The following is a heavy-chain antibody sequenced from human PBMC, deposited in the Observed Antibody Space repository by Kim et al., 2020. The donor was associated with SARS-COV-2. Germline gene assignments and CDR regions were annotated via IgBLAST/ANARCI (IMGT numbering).Heavy chain of an antibody. V-gene: IGHV3-7*01. CDR1: GFTFSSYW. CDR2: IKQDGSEK. D-gene: IGHD1-26*01. CDR3: AKGFGVGVTI. J-gene: IGHJ3*02. Sequence: WGSLRLSCAASGFTFSSYWMHWVRQVPGKGLEWVTNIKQDGSEKYYVDSVKGRFTISRDNSKNSLYLQMNSLRGEDTAMYYCAKGFGVGVTIWGQGTMVIVSS.